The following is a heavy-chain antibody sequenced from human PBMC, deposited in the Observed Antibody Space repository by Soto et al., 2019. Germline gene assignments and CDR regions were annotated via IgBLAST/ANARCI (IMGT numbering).Heavy chain of an antibody. V-gene: IGHV4-59*01. J-gene: IGHJ4*02. CDR1: GGSISSYY. CDR3: ARGGYYDSSGYSDY. CDR2: IYYSGST. D-gene: IGHD3-22*01. Sequence: SSETLSLTCTVSGGSISSYYWSWIRQPPGKGLEWIGYIYYSGSTNYNPSLKSRVTISVDTSKNQFSLKLSSVTAADTAVYYCARGGYYDSSGYSDYWGQGTLVTVSS.